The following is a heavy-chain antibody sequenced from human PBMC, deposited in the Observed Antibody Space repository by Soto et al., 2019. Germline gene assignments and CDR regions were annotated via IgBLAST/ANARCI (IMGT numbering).Heavy chain of an antibody. CDR1: GYMFISYG. J-gene: IGHJ4*02. CDR3: VRYVDGSGSYYTDY. Sequence: GGPVKVSCKASGYMFISYGINWVRQAPGQGLEWMGWISAYNGNTKYAQNLQGRVTMTTDTSTSTAYMEMRSLRSDDTAVYYCVRYVDGSGSYYTDYWGPGTLVTASS. CDR2: ISAYNGNT. V-gene: IGHV1-18*01. D-gene: IGHD3-10*01.